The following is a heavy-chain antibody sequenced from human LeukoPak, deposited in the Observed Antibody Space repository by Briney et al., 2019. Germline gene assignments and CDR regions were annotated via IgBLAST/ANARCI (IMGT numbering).Heavy chain of an antibody. J-gene: IGHJ6*03. D-gene: IGHD2-2*01. CDR3: ATGYRCSSSNCYGYYYYYMVV. Sequence: ASVKVSCKTSGYTFTELSMQWVRQAPGKGLEWMGGFDPEEGETIYAQKFQGRATMTADTSTDTAYMELSSLRSEDTAVYYCATGYRCSSSNCYGYYYYYMVVWGKGTTVTVSS. CDR1: GYTFTELS. V-gene: IGHV1-24*01. CDR2: FDPEEGET.